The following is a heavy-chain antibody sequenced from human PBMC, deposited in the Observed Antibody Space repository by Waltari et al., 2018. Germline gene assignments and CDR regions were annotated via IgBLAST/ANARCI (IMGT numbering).Heavy chain of an antibody. D-gene: IGHD6-13*01. CDR3: AKDLSLLLVRDAFDI. CDR1: GFTFSSYG. CDR2: IRYDGSNK. V-gene: IGHV3-30*02. Sequence: QVQLVESGGGVVQPGGSLRLSCAASGFTFSSYGMHWVRQAPGKGLEWVAFIRYDGSNKYYADSVKGRFTISRDNSKNTLYLQMNSLRAEDTAVYYCAKDLSLLLVRDAFDIWGQGTMVTVSS. J-gene: IGHJ3*02.